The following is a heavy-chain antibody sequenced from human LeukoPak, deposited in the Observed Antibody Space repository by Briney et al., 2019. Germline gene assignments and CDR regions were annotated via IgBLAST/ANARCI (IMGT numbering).Heavy chain of an antibody. CDR1: GASLSGYY. J-gene: IGHJ4*02. Sequence: PSETLSLTCGVHGASLSGYYWTWIRQPPGKGLEWIGEINHSGTTDDNPSLKSRVTISVDTSKTQFSLKLTSVTAAGTAVYYCARGRGWNYFDYWGLGTLVTVSS. CDR3: ARGRGWNYFDY. D-gene: IGHD6-19*01. V-gene: IGHV4-34*01. CDR2: INHSGTT.